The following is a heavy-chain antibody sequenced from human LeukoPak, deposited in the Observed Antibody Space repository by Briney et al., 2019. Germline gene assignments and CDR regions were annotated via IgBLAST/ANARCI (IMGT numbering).Heavy chain of an antibody. CDR2: IYYSGST. V-gene: IGHV4-59*01. CDR3: ARAVARGGCYY. J-gene: IGHJ4*02. Sequence: SETLSLTCTVSGGSINSYYWTWVRQPPGKGLEWIGDIYYSGSTNYNPSLQSRVTISVDTSKNQFSLKLSSVTAADTAVYYCARAVARGGCYYWVQGTLVTVSS. D-gene: IGHD6-19*01. CDR1: GGSINSYY.